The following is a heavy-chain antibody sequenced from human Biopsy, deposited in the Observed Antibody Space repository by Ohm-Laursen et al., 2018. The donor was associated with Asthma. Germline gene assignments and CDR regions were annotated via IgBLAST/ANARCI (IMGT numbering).Heavy chain of an antibody. CDR2: THYSGST. D-gene: IGHD5-12*01. V-gene: IGHV4-39*01. J-gene: IGHJ4*02. CDR1: GVSISSDY. CDR3: ASPVNRAFGGYEWAAVFDY. Sequence: SDTLSLTWTVSGVSISSDYWAWIRQAPGKGPEWIGTTHYSGSTFYKPSLRSRVTMSLDTSTNQFSLRPRSVTATDTAVYYCASPVNRAFGGYEWAAVFDYWGQGILVTVSS.